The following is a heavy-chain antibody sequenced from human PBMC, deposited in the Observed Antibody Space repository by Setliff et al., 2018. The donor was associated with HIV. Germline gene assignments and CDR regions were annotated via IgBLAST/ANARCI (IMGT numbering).Heavy chain of an antibody. Sequence: SETLSLTCGVYGESLSGYSWNWIRQPPGKGLQWIGEIDHGGSIHYNPSLKCRVTISVDTSKNHFSLNLTSVTAADTAVYYCAASGXXXXLTYYWGQGALVTISS. D-gene: IGHD3-9*01. CDR1: GESLSGYS. CDR3: AASGXXXXLTYY. CDR2: IDHGGSI. V-gene: IGHV4-34*01. J-gene: IGHJ4*02.